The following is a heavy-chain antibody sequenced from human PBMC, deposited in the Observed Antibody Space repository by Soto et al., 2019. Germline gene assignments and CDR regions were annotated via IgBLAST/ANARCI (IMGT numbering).Heavy chain of an antibody. CDR1: GGSISSYY. CDR2: IYYSGST. J-gene: IGHJ6*02. D-gene: IGHD3-10*01. CDR3: AREDRITMVRGAKGYYYGMDV. Sequence: SETLSLTCTVSGGSISSYYWSWIRQPPGKGLEWIGYIYYSGSTNYNPSLKSRVTISVDTSKNQFSLKLSSVTAADTAVYYCAREDRITMVRGAKGYYYGMDVWGQGTTVTVSS. V-gene: IGHV4-59*01.